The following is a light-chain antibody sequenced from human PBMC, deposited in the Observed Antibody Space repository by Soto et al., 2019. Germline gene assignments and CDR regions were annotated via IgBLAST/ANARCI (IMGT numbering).Light chain of an antibody. V-gene: IGKV3-11*01. CDR3: HPVASGLT. J-gene: IGKJ5*01. Sequence: EIVLTQSPATLSLSPGERATLSCRASQSVSSSLAWYQHKPGQAPRLLMYDASNRATGIPARFSGSGSGTDFTLTISTLEPEDFAVYYCHPVASGLTFGQGTRLDIK. CDR2: DAS. CDR1: QSVSSS.